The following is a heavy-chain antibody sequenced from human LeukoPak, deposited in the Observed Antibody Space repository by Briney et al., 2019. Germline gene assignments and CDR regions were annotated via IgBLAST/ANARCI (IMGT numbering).Heavy chain of an antibody. CDR3: ARDLASTPHWELHY. CDR1: GYIFTYYY. V-gene: IGHV1-2*02. D-gene: IGHD1-7*01. CDR2: INPKSGGT. J-gene: IGHJ4*02. Sequence: GASVKVSCKASGYIFTYYYIHWVRQSHAQGLEWMGGINPKSGGTDDAQDFQGRVPMPRDSSITPVHLYLSSLTSDATAVYYCARDLASTPHWELHYWGQGSPVTVSP.